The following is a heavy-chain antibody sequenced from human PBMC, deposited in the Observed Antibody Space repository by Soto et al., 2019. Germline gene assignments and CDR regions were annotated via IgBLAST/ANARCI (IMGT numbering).Heavy chain of an antibody. CDR1: GYTFTSYG. V-gene: IGHV1-18*01. D-gene: IGHD5-18*01. J-gene: IGHJ4*02. Sequence: QIQLVQSGAEVKKPGASVKVSCKASGYTFTSYGISWVRQAPGQGLEWMGWISAYNGNTNYAQSLQGRVTMTTDTSTSTAFMELKSLRSDDTAMYYCAREGYSFRCREYWYGIDYWGQGTLVTVSS. CDR3: AREGYSFRCREYWYGIDY. CDR2: ISAYNGNT.